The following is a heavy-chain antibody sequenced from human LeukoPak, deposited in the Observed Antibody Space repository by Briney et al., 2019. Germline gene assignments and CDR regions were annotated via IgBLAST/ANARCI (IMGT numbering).Heavy chain of an antibody. V-gene: IGHV3-23*01. CDR1: AFTFASYA. CDR3: AKAAGSSGYFSRDAFDI. J-gene: IGHJ3*02. D-gene: IGHD6-19*01. Sequence: PGGSRRLSSAASAFTFASYAMSWVRQAPGGWLEWVSAIRTSGSTYLADSVKGRFTISRDNSKNTLYLQMDSLRAEDTAVYYCAKAAGSSGYFSRDAFDIWGQGTMVTVSS. CDR2: IRTSGST.